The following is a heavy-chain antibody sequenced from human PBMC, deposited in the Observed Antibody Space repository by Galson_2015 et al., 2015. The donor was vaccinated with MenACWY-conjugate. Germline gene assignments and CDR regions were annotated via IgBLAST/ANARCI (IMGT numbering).Heavy chain of an antibody. CDR2: INRDGSEE. J-gene: IGHJ6*02. CDR1: GFSSSNFW. V-gene: IGHV3-7*03. CDR3: TATFFGSGSYYYAMDF. Sequence: SLRLSCAASGFSSSNFWMVWVRQAPGKGLEWVANINRDGSEEHYGDSVTGRFTISRDNAKNSLDLQMDSLKIDDTAVHYCTATFFGSGSYYYAMDFWGQGTTVTVSS. D-gene: IGHD3-10*01.